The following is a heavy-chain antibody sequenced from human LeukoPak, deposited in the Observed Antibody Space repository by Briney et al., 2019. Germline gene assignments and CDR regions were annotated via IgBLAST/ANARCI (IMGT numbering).Heavy chain of an antibody. CDR2: INPNSGGT. CDR1: GYTFTGYY. V-gene: IGHV1-2*02. Sequence: ASVKVSCKAPGYTFTGYYMHWVRQAPGQGLEWMGWINPNSGGTNYAQKFQGRVTMTRDTSISTAYMELSRLRSDDTAVYYCARNRRSGSYYHAFDIRGQGTMVTVSS. CDR3: ARNRRSGSYYHAFDI. J-gene: IGHJ3*02. D-gene: IGHD1-26*01.